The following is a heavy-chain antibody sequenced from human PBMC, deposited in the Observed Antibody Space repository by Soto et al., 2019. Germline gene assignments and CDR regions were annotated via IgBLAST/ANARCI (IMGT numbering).Heavy chain of an antibody. Sequence: PGGSLRLSCAASGVTFSTYSMHWVRQAPGRSLEWISYINGASSAIFYADSVKGRFTISRDNAKNSLYLQMNSLGADDTAVYYCVRLVGNSWLDSWGPGTLVTVSS. J-gene: IGHJ5*01. CDR1: GVTFSTYS. D-gene: IGHD2-2*01. V-gene: IGHV3-48*01. CDR3: VRLVGNSWLDS. CDR2: INGASSAI.